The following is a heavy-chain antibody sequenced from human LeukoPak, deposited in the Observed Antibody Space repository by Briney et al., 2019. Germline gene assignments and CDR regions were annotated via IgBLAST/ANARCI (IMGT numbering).Heavy chain of an antibody. V-gene: IGHV4-4*02. CDR1: GGSISSSNW. CDR2: IYHSGST. CDR3: ARVGKDIVATDFYYYYGMDV. J-gene: IGHJ6*02. D-gene: IGHD5-12*01. Sequence: PSGTLSLTCAVSGGSISSSNWWSWVRQPPGKGLEWIGEIYHSGSTNYNPSLKSRVTISVDKSKNQFSLKLSSVTAADAAVYYCARVGKDIVATDFYYYYGMDVWGQGTTVTVSS.